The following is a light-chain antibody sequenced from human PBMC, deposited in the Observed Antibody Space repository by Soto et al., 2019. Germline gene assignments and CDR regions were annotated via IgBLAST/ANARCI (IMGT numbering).Light chain of an antibody. Sequence: DVVMTQSPLSLSVTLGQPASISCRSSQSLVHSDGNTYLNWLQQRPGQSPRRLIYKVSNRDSGVPDRFSGSGSGTDFTLKISRVEADDVGVYYCMQGTHWPRYSFGHGTKREIK. CDR2: KVS. J-gene: IGKJ2*01. V-gene: IGKV2-30*02. CDR1: QSLVHSDGNTY. CDR3: MQGTHWPRYS.